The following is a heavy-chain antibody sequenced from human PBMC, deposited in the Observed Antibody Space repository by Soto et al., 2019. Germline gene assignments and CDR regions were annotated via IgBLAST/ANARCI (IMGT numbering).Heavy chain of an antibody. Sequence: GASVKVSCKASGGTFSSYAISWVRQAPGQGLEWMGGIIPIFGTANYAQKFQGRVTITADKSTSTAYMELSSLRSEDTAVYYCANSPPKAARPPNWFDPWGQGTLVTVSS. CDR2: IIPIFGTA. D-gene: IGHD6-6*01. CDR1: GGTFSSYA. J-gene: IGHJ5*02. V-gene: IGHV1-69*06. CDR3: ANSPPKAARPPNWFDP.